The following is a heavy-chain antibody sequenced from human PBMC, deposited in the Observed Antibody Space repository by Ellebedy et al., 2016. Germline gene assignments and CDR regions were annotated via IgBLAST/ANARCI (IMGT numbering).Heavy chain of an antibody. D-gene: IGHD3-22*01. J-gene: IGHJ5*02. CDR2: IYYSGST. CDR1: GGSISSGGYY. V-gene: IGHV4-31*03. CDR3: ARASGVGYYDSRLDP. Sequence: SETLSLXCTVSGGSISSGGYYWSWIRQHPGKGLEWIGYIYYSGSTYYNPSLKSRVTISVDTSKNQFSLKLSSVTAADTAVYYCARASGVGYYDSRLDPWGQGTLVTVSS.